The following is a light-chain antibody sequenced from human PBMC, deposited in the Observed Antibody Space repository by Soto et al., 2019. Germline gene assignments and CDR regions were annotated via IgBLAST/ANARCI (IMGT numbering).Light chain of an antibody. V-gene: IGLV3-21*04. J-gene: IGLJ2*01. CDR3: QVWDSSSAQREV. Sequence: SYELTQPPSVSVAPGETATITCGGNNIGSKSVHWYQQKPGLAPVMVINHDSDRPSGIPERISGSNSGNTATLTISRVEAGDEADYYCQVWDSSSAQREVFGGGTKLTFL. CDR2: HDS. CDR1: NIGSKS.